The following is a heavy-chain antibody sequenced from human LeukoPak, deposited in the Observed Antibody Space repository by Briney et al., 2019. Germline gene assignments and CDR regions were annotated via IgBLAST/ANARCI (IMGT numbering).Heavy chain of an antibody. CDR1: GFTFSTYG. V-gene: IGHV3-30*03. J-gene: IGHJ4*02. D-gene: IGHD6-13*01. CDR2: TSSDGSLK. CDR3: ARDVGYNRSWLQGGTGRRRPGGFDY. Sequence: GGSLRLSCATSGFTFSTYGMHWVRQAPGKGLEWVAVTSSDGSLKYYADSVKGRFTISRDNAKNSLYLQMNSLRADDTAVYYCARDVGYNRSWLQGGTGRRRPGGFDYWGQGTLVTVSS.